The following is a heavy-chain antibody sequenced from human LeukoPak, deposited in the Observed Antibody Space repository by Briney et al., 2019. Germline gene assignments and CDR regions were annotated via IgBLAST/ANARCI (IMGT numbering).Heavy chain of an antibody. CDR2: INHSGST. CDR1: GGSFSGYY. Sequence: SETLSLTCAVYGGSFSGYYWSWIRQPPGKGLEWIGEINHSGSTNYNPSLKSRVTISVDTSKNQFSLKLSSVTAADTAVYYCARDFLGKIGRSRFDYWGQGTLVTVSS. V-gene: IGHV4-34*01. D-gene: IGHD2/OR15-2a*01. CDR3: ARDFLGKIGRSRFDY. J-gene: IGHJ4*02.